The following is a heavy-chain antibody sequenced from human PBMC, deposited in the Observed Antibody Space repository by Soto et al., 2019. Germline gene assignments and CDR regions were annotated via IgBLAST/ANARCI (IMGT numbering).Heavy chain of an antibody. CDR2: INPSGGST. CDR3: ARDLGVPASIYYYYYMDV. CDR1: GYTFTSYY. J-gene: IGHJ6*03. D-gene: IGHD2-2*01. V-gene: IGHV1-46*03. Sequence: GASVKVSCKASGYTFTSYYMHWVRQAPGQGLEWMGIINPSGGSTSYAQKFQGRVTMTRDTSTSTVYMELSSLRSEDTAVYYCARDLGVPASIYYYYYMDVWGKGTTVTVSS.